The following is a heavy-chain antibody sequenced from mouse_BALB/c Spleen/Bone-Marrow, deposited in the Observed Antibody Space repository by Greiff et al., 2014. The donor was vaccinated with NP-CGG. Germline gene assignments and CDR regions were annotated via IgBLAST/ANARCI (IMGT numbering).Heavy chain of an antibody. CDR2: INPSNDGT. CDR3: AREGVDYFDY. J-gene: IGHJ2*01. Sequence: EVQLQQSXPELVKPGASVKMSCKASGYTFTSYVMHWVKQKPGQGLEWIGYINPSNDGTKYTEKFKVNATLTSDKSSSTAYMELSSLTSEDSAVYYCAREGVDYFDYWGQGTTLTVSS. V-gene: IGHV1-14*01. CDR1: GYTFTSYV.